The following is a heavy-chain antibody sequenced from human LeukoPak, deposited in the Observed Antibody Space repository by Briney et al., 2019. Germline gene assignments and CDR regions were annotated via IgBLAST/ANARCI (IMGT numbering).Heavy chain of an antibody. CDR2: INSDGSST. Sequence: GGSLRLSCAASGFTFSNYWMHWVRQAPGKGLVWVSRINSDGSSTSYADSVKGRFTISRDNAKNTLYLQMNSLRAEDTDVYYCARESYGSGSFDYWGQGTLVTVSS. CDR3: ARESYGSGSFDY. V-gene: IGHV3-74*01. D-gene: IGHD3-10*01. J-gene: IGHJ4*02. CDR1: GFTFSNYW.